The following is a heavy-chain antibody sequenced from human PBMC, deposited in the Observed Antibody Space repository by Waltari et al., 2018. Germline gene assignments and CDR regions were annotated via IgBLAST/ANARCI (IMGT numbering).Heavy chain of an antibody. D-gene: IGHD6-13*01. Sequence: QVQLQESGPGLVKPSETLSLPCAVSGYSISSGYYWGWFRQPPGKGLEWIGSIYHSGSTYYNPSLKSRVTISVDTSKNQFSLKLSSVTAADTAVYYCARYSSSWYGIYYYYGMDVWGQGTTVTVSS. CDR3: ARYSSSWYGIYYYYGMDV. J-gene: IGHJ6*02. CDR1: GYSISSGYY. CDR2: IYHSGST. V-gene: IGHV4-38-2*01.